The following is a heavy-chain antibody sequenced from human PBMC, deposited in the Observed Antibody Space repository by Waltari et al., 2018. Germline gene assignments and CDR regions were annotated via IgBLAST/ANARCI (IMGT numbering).Heavy chain of an antibody. J-gene: IGHJ4*02. D-gene: IGHD5-18*01. Sequence: EVQLVESGGGLVQPGGSLRLSCAAAGFTFRNYWMGWVRQAPGKGLEWVAHIKEDGSEKYYVDSVKGRFTISRDNAKNSLYLQMNSLRAEDTAVYYCGRDGPGWGYSYGYMGYWGQGTLVTVSS. V-gene: IGHV3-7*01. CDR2: IKEDGSEK. CDR3: GRDGPGWGYSYGYMGY. CDR1: GFTFRNYW.